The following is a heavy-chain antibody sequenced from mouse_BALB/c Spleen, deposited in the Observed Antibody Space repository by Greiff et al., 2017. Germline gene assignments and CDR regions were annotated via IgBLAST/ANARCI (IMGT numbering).Heavy chain of an antibody. CDR2: ISSGGSYT. J-gene: IGHJ4*01. V-gene: IGHV5-9-3*01. Sequence: EVKLVESGGGLVKPGGSLKLSCAASGFTFSSYAMSWVRQTPVQRLEWVATISSGGSYTYYPDSVKGRFTISRDNAKNTLYLQMSSLRSEDTAMYYSARLAGNGALDDWGQGTSVTVSS. CDR1: GFTFSSYA. D-gene: IGHD2-1*01. CDR3: ARLAGNGALDD.